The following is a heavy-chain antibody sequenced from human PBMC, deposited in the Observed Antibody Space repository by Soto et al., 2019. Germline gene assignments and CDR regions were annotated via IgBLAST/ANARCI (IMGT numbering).Heavy chain of an antibody. Sequence: PSETLSLTCTVSGASISGFYWSWIRRSAGKGLEWIGRIYATGTTDYNPSLKSRVMMSVDTSKKQFSLKLRSVTAADTAVYYCVRDGTKTLRDWFDPWGQGISVTVSS. D-gene: IGHD1-1*01. CDR1: GASISGFY. CDR2: IYATGTT. CDR3: VRDGTKTLRDWFDP. J-gene: IGHJ5*02. V-gene: IGHV4-4*07.